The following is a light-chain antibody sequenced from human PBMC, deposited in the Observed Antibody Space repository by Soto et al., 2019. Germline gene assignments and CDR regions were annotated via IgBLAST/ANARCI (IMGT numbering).Light chain of an antibody. CDR1: QSVSSN. CDR2: GAS. Sequence: EIVMTQSPATLSVSPGERATLSCRASQSVSSNLAWYQQKPGQAPRLLIYGASTRATGIPARFSGSGSGTEFTLTISSLQSEDFAVYCCQQYNNWSPQTFGHGTKVDIX. J-gene: IGKJ1*01. V-gene: IGKV3-15*01. CDR3: QQYNNWSPQT.